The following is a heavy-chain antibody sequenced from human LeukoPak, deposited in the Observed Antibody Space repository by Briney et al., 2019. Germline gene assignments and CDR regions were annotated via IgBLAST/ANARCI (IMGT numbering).Heavy chain of an antibody. CDR3: AKRDIVVVTAIQHAFDI. Sequence: SVKVSCKASGGTFSSYAISWVRQAPGQGLEWMGRIIPIFGTANYAQKFQGRVTITADKSTSTAYMELSSLRSEDTAVYYCAKRDIVVVTAIQHAFDIWGQGTMVTVSS. J-gene: IGHJ3*02. CDR2: IIPIFGTA. CDR1: GGTFSSYA. D-gene: IGHD2-21*02. V-gene: IGHV1-69*06.